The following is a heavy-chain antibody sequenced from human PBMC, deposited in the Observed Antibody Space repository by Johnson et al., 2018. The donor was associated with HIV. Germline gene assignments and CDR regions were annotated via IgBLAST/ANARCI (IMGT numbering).Heavy chain of an antibody. CDR3: AKGRLVGATTYDAFDI. D-gene: IGHD1-26*01. V-gene: IGHV3-30*18. J-gene: IGHJ3*02. Sequence: QVQLVEAGGGVVQPGKSLKVSCAASGFTFSSYDMHWVRQPPGKGLEWGAVISYAGRDKYYADFVKDRFTISRDNSRNTLYLQINSLRVEDTAVYYCAKGRLVGATTYDAFDIWGQGTMVTVSS. CDR2: ISYAGRDK. CDR1: GFTFSSYD.